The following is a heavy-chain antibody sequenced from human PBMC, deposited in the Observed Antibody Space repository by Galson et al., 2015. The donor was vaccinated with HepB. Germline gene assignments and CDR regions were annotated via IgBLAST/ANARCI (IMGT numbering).Heavy chain of an antibody. J-gene: IGHJ4*02. D-gene: IGHD3-3*01. CDR3: ARHRKLDFWSGYYALDY. CDR2: IYPGDSDT. CDR1: GYSFTSYW. V-gene: IGHV5-51*01. Sequence: QSGAEVKKPGESLKISCKGSGYSFTSYWIGWVRQMPGKGLEWMGIIYPGDSDTRYSPSFQGQVTISADKSISTAYLQWSSLKASDTAMYYCARHRKLDFWSGYYALDYWGQGTLVTVSS.